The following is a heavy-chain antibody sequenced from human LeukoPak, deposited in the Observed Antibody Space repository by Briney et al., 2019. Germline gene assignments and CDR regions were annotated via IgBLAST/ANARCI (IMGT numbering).Heavy chain of an antibody. CDR2: INSDGSST. D-gene: IGHD2-21*02. J-gene: IGHJ6*02. V-gene: IGHV3-74*01. CDR3: ARDRVVVTAILSYYYGMDV. Sequence: GRSLRLSCAASGFTFDDYAMHWVRQAPGKGLVWVSRINSDGSSTSYADSVKGRFTISRDNAKNTLYLQMNSLRAEDTAVYYCARDRVVVTAILSYYYGMDVWGQGTTVTVSS. CDR1: GFTFDDYA.